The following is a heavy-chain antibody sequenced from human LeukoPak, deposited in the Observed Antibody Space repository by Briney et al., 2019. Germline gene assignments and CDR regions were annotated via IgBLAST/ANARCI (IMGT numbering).Heavy chain of an antibody. Sequence: SETLSLTCTVSGGSISSSSYYWGWIRQPPGKGLEWIGSIYYSGSTYYNPSLKSRVTISVDTSKNQFSLKLSSVTAADTAVYYCASPGGAARPLDYWGQGTLVTVSS. CDR3: ASPGGAARPLDY. V-gene: IGHV4-39*07. CDR2: IYYSGST. D-gene: IGHD6-6*01. CDR1: GGSISSSSYY. J-gene: IGHJ4*02.